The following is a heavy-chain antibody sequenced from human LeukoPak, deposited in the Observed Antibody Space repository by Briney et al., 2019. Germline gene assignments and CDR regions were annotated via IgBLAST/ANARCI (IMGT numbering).Heavy chain of an antibody. Sequence: GGSLRLSCAASGFNFGSYWMTWVRQAPGKGLEWVANIKEDESEKYYVDSVRGRFTISRDNAKNSLYLQMDSLRAEDTAVYYCARCNYYDSSRHPTSFENWGQGTLVTVSS. D-gene: IGHD3-22*01. J-gene: IGHJ4*02. CDR3: ARCNYYDSSRHPTSFEN. CDR2: IKEDESEK. V-gene: IGHV3-7*01. CDR1: GFNFGSYW.